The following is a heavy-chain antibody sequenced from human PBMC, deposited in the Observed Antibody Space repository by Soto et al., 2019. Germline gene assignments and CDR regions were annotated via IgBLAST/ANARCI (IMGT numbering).Heavy chain of an antibody. CDR2: IIPILGIA. Sequence: QVQLVQSGAEVQKPGSSVKVSCKASGGTFSSYTISWVRPAPGQGLEWMGRIIPILGIANYAQKFQGRVTITADKSTSTAYMELSSLRSEDTAVYYCARIGREYYYYYMDVWGKGTTVTVSS. J-gene: IGHJ6*03. CDR3: ARIGREYYYYYMDV. D-gene: IGHD1-26*01. V-gene: IGHV1-69*02. CDR1: GGTFSSYT.